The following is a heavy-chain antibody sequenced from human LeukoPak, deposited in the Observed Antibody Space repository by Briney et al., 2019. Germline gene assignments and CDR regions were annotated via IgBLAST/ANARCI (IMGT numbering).Heavy chain of an antibody. V-gene: IGHV4-59*01. CDR2: IDDIGNT. CDR3: ARETSLPGYAGGLGFNY. J-gene: IGHJ4*02. Sequence: SETLSLTCTVSGGSIIGWYWSWIRQPPGKGLEWIGNIDDIGNTNYNPSLKIRGTMSVDTSKNQVFLNLQSVTAADTAVYYCARETSLPGYAGGLGFNYWGQGTLVTVSS. CDR1: GGSIIGWY. D-gene: IGHD6-19*01.